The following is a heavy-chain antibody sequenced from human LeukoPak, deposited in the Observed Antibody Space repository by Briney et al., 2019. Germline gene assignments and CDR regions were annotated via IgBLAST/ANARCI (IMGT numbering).Heavy chain of an antibody. Sequence: AASVKVSCKASGYTFTDYYMHWVRQAPGQGLEWMGWINPNSGGTNYAQKFQGRVTMTRDTSINTAYMELSGLRSDDTAVYYCARPPLDGSSWHDYWGQGTLVTVSS. V-gene: IGHV1-2*02. D-gene: IGHD6-13*01. J-gene: IGHJ4*02. CDR1: GYTFTDYY. CDR2: INPNSGGT. CDR3: ARPPLDGSSWHDY.